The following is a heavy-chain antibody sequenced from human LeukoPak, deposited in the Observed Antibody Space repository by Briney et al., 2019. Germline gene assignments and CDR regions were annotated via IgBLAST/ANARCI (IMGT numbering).Heavy chain of an antibody. CDR1: GYTFTGYY. V-gene: IGHV1-2*04. J-gene: IGHJ4*02. D-gene: IGHD3-22*01. CDR2: INPNSGGT. Sequence: ASVKVSCKASGYTFTGYYMHWVRQAPGQGLEWMGWINPNSGGTNYAQKFQGWVTMTRDTSISTAYKELSRLRSDDTAVYYCARNEDYYYDSSGYYSIWGQGTLVTVSS. CDR3: ARNEDYYYDSSGYYSI.